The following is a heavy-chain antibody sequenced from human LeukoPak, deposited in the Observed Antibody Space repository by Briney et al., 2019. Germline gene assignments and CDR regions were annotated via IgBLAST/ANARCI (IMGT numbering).Heavy chain of an antibody. Sequence: SETLSLTCAVYGGSFTGYYWSRIRQSPGKGLEWIGEINQSGSTNYKSSLKSRVTISVDTSKNQFSLRVSSVTAADMGLYYCARSPTYCSSSNCPVGYSGYDFDYWGQGTLVTVSS. CDR1: GGSFTGYY. CDR3: ARSPTYCSSSNCPVGYSGYDFDY. D-gene: IGHD5-12*01. J-gene: IGHJ4*02. V-gene: IGHV4-34*01. CDR2: INQSGST.